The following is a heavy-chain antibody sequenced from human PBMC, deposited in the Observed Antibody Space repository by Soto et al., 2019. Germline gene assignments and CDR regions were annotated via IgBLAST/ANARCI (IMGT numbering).Heavy chain of an antibody. D-gene: IGHD1-1*01. CDR2: ISGGGDRT. CDR3: AKRDWNNGPEGS. V-gene: IGHV3-23*01. J-gene: IGHJ5*02. CDR1: GFTFRSYA. Sequence: GGSLRLSCAASGFTFRSYAMSWVRQPPGKGLEWVSAISGGGDRTYYADSVKGRFTISRDDSKNTLYLCMNNLRAEDTAVYYCAKRDWNNGPEGSWAQGTLVTVSS.